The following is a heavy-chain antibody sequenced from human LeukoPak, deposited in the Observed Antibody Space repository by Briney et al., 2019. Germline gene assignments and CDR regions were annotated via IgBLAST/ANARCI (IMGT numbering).Heavy chain of an antibody. CDR2: SYHSGST. V-gene: IGHV4-30-2*01. CDR3: AHGGSWNGPGAFDI. Sequence: SETLSLTCAVSGGSISSGGYSWSWIRQPPGKGLEWIGYSYHSGSTYYNPSLKSRVTISGDRSKNQCSLKLSSLTAADTAVYYCAHGGSWNGPGAFDIWGQGTMVTVSS. CDR1: GGSISSGGYS. D-gene: IGHD3-10*01. J-gene: IGHJ3*02.